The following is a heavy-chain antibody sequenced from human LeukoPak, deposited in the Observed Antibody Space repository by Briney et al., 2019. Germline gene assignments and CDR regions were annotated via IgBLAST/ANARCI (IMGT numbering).Heavy chain of an antibody. V-gene: IGHV4-4*02. D-gene: IGHD1-14*01. J-gene: IGHJ4*02. CDR3: ARDYRGGDYIDY. CDR1: GGSISSSNW. CDR2: IFHSGST. Sequence: PSGTLSLTCAVSGGSISSSNWWSWVRQPPGKGLEWIGEIFHSGSTNYNPSLKSRVTISVDKSKNQSSLKLSSVTAADTAVYYCARDYRGGDYIDYWGQGILVTVSS.